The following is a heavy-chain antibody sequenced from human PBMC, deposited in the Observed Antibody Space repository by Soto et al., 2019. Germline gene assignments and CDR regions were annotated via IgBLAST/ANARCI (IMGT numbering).Heavy chain of an antibody. CDR1: GDSVSSNSAG. D-gene: IGHD1-26*01. Sequence: SQTLSLTCAITGDSVSSNSAGWSWVRQSPSRGLEWLGRTYYRSKWYYEYAVSVRGRITINPDTSKNQYSLQLNSVTPEDTAVYFCARGEQYTGRIFDYCGEGTVVTGYS. V-gene: IGHV6-1*01. CDR3: ARGEQYTGRIFDY. CDR2: TYYRSKWYY. J-gene: IGHJ4*01.